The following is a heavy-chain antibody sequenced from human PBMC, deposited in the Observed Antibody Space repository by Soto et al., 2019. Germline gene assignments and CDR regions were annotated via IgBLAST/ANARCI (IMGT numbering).Heavy chain of an antibody. CDR2: MNPNSGIT. D-gene: IGHD3-3*01. J-gene: IGHJ4*02. Sequence: QVQLVQSGAEVKKPGASVKVSCKASGYSFTSYDINWVRQAPGQGLEWMGWMNPNSGITGYAQKFRGRVTMTRDTSVNTAYMELSSLRSDDTAVYYCARGFYFYLHNPGGNWGQGTLVTVSS. CDR3: ARGFYFYLHNPGGN. V-gene: IGHV1-8*01. CDR1: GYSFTSYD.